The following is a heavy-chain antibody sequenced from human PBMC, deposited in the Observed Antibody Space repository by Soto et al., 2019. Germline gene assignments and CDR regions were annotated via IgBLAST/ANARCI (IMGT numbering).Heavy chain of an antibody. CDR1: GFTFSSDS. V-gene: IGHV3-23*01. CDR2: ISGSGGST. CDR3: AKIPNRGWGQEHQPIEYYFDY. J-gene: IGHJ4*02. D-gene: IGHD2-2*01. Sequence: RGSLSLSCSSSGFTFSSDSMSWVRPPPGKGLEWVSAISGSGGSTYYADSVKGRFTISRDNSKNTLYLQMNSLRAEDTAVYYCAKIPNRGWGQEHQPIEYYFDYWGQGTLVTVSS.